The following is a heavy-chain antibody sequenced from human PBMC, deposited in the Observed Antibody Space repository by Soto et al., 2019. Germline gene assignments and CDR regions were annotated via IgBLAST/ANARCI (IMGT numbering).Heavy chain of an antibody. Sequence: QLHLRESGPGLVKPSETLSLTCTVSGGSITSSSYYWGWIRQPPGKGLEWIGSIYYSGSTYYNPSHKSRVTRSVDTSKNQFSLKLSSVTTADTAVYYCATQEVGGSYVYTFDPWGQGTLVTVSS. CDR3: ATQEVGGSYVYTFDP. J-gene: IGHJ5*02. V-gene: IGHV4-39*01. CDR1: GGSITSSSYY. CDR2: IYYSGST. D-gene: IGHD1-26*01.